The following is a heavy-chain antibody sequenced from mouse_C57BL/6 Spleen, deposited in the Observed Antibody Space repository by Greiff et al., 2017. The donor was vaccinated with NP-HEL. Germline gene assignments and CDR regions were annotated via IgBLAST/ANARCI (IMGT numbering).Heavy chain of an antibody. CDR3: AREGGYYGSSFIFDY. D-gene: IGHD1-1*01. Sequence: VQLQQPGAELVKPGASVKLSCKASGYTFTSYWMHWVKQRPGRGLEWIGRLDPNRGGTKYNEKFKSKATLTVDKPSSTAYMQLSSLTSEDSAVYYCAREGGYYGSSFIFDYWGQGTTLTVSS. CDR2: LDPNRGGT. CDR1: GYTFTSYW. J-gene: IGHJ2*01. V-gene: IGHV1-72*01.